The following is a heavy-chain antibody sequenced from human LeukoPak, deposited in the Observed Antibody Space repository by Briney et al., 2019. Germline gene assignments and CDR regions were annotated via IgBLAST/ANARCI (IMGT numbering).Heavy chain of an antibody. Sequence: SETLSLTCTVSGGSISSYYWSWIRQPPGKGLEWIGYIYYSGSTNYNPSLKSRVTIPVDTSKNQFSLKLSSVTAADTALYYCARENGYRYDYWGQGTLVTVSS. V-gene: IGHV4-59*01. CDR3: ARENGYRYDY. CDR2: IYYSGST. D-gene: IGHD5-18*01. J-gene: IGHJ4*02. CDR1: GGSISSYY.